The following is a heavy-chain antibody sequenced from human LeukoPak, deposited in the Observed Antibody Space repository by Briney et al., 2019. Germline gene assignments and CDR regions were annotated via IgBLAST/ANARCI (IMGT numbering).Heavy chain of an antibody. V-gene: IGHV3-49*03. J-gene: IGHJ4*02. D-gene: IGHD1-26*01. CDR3: TRAESGTYKGGFDY. CDR2: TRSKTYGGTT. CDR1: GFTFGDYA. Sequence: LRXXCXASGFTFGDYALIWFRQAPGKGLEWVSFTRSKTYGGTTEYAASVKGRFTISRDDSKSIADLQMNSLKTEDTAVYYCTRAESGTYKGGFDYWGQGTLVTVSS.